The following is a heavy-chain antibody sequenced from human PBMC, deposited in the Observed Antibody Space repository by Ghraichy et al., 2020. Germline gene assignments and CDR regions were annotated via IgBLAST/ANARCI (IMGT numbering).Heavy chain of an antibody. J-gene: IGHJ4*02. Sequence: ASVKVSCKVSGYTLTELSMHWVRQAPGKGLEWMGGFDPEDGETIYAQKFQGRVTMTEDTSTDTAYIELSSLRSEDTAVYYCATLNYYGSGSYYKNWGQGTLVTVSS. CDR2: FDPEDGET. CDR3: ATLNYYGSGSYYKN. D-gene: IGHD3-10*01. CDR1: GYTLTELS. V-gene: IGHV1-24*01.